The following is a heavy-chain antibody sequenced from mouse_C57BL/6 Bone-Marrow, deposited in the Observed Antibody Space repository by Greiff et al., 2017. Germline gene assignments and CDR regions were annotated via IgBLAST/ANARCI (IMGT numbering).Heavy chain of an antibody. Sequence: EVQLVESGGGLVKPGGSLKLSCAASGFTFSDYGMHWVRQAPEKGLEWVAYISSGSSTIYYADTVKGRFTVSRDNAKNTLFLQMTSLRSEDTAMYYGARPSIIYYDYDDAMDYWGQGTSVTVSS. D-gene: IGHD2-4*01. CDR1: GFTFSDYG. V-gene: IGHV5-17*01. CDR3: ARPSIIYYDYDDAMDY. J-gene: IGHJ4*01. CDR2: ISSGSSTI.